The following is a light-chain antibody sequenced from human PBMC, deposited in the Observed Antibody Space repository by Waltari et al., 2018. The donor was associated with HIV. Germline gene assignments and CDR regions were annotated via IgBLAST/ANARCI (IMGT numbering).Light chain of an antibody. J-gene: IGLJ3*02. CDR1: SSDVGGYNY. CDR2: DVS. V-gene: IGLV2-14*01. Sequence: QSALTQPASVSGSPGQSITISCTGTSSDVGGYNYVSWYQQHPGQAPQLMSYDVSNRPSGVSNRFAGSKSGNTASLTISGLQAEDEADYYCSSYTRRSTLVFGGGTKRTVL. CDR3: SSYTRRSTLV.